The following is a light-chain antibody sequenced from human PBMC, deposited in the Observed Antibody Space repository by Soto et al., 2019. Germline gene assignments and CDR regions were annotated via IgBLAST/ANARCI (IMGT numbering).Light chain of an antibody. CDR3: QQYNNWPRT. Sequence: EIVLAQSPATLPVSPGERVTLSCRATQTIGSDLAWYHQKPGQAPRLLIYGASTRATGIPARFSGSGSGTEFTLTINSLQSEDFAVYYCQQYNNWPRTFGQGTKVDIK. J-gene: IGKJ1*01. V-gene: IGKV3-15*01. CDR1: QTIGSD. CDR2: GAS.